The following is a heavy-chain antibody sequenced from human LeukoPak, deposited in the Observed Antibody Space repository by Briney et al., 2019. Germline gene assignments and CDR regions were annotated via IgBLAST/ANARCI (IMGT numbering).Heavy chain of an antibody. V-gene: IGHV3-74*01. CDR1: RFTFASYW. J-gene: IGHJ4*02. CDR2: INSDGSST. Sequence: GGSLRLSCAASRFTFASYWMHWLRHAPGKGLVWVSHINSDGSSTSYADSVKGRFTISRDNAKNTLYLQMNSLRAEDTGVYYCARKNGGFDYWGQGTLVTVSS. CDR3: ARKNGGFDY.